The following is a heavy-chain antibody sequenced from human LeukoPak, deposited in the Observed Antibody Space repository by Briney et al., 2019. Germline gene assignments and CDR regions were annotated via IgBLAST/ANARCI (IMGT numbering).Heavy chain of an antibody. CDR2: ISSSSSTI. J-gene: IGHJ4*02. V-gene: IGHV3-48*04. CDR1: GFTFSSYS. D-gene: IGHD3-22*01. Sequence: GGSLRLSCAASGFTFSSYSMNWVRQAPGKGLEWVSYISSSSSTIYYADSVKGRFTISRDNAKNSLYLQMNSLRAEDTAVYYCARVIYYYGSSGYYDYWGQGTLVTVSS. CDR3: ARVIYYYGSSGYYDY.